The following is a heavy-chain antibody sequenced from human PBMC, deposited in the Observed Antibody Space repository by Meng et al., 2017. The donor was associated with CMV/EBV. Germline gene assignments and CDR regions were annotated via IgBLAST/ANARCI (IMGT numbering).Heavy chain of an antibody. V-gene: IGHV4-34*01. J-gene: IGHJ6*02. Sequence: SQTPSLTCAVYGGSFSGYYWSWIRQPPGKGLEWIGEINHSGSTNYNPSLKSRVTISVDTSKNQFSLKLSSVTAADTAVYYCARAQTIHAVDVWGQGTTVTVSS. D-gene: IGHD5-24*01. CDR2: INHSGST. CDR3: ARAQTIHAVDV. CDR1: GGSFSGYY.